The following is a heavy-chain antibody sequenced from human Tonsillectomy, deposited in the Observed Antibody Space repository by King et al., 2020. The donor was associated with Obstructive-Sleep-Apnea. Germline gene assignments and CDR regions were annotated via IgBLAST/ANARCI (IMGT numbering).Heavy chain of an antibody. CDR1: GGSISGRNC. CDR2: IYQGGDT. CDR3: ARDWGDYDYVWGSYRHTSLYYGMDV. V-gene: IGHV4-4*02. Sequence: VQLQESGPGLMKPSETLSLTCDVSGGSISGRNCWSWVRQSPGKGLEWIGEIYQGGDTQYNPSLKSRVTILIDKSKQQLSLKLSSVTAADTAIYYCARDWGDYDYVWGSYRHTSLYYGMDVWGQGTTVTVSS. J-gene: IGHJ6*02. D-gene: IGHD3-16*02.